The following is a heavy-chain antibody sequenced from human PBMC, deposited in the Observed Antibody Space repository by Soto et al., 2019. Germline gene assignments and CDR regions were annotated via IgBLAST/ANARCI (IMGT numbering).Heavy chain of an antibody. CDR1: GYNFTNFY. J-gene: IGHJ4*02. CDR2: INPGGGST. D-gene: IGHD6-25*01. CDR3: ARGPSGDLFDY. V-gene: IGHV1-46*01. Sequence: QVQLVQSGAEVKKPGASVKISCKASGYNFTNFYMQWVRQAPGQGHEWMGIINPGGGSTRYAQKFQGRVIMTRDTSTSTVYLELSSLTSEDTAVYSCARGPSGDLFDYCGQGTLVTVSS.